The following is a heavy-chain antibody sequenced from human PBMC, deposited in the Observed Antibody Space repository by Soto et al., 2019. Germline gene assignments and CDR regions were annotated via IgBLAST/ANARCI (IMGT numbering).Heavy chain of an antibody. Sequence: SETLSLTCTVSGGSINTFYWSWVRQPAGKGLEWIGRIFSSGSTSFNPSLESRVAMSVDTSKNHFSLNLSSVTAADMAVYYCAREGSYSAYNFAHGIQLWSFDFWGRGALVTVSS. CDR1: GGSINTFY. CDR3: AREGSYSAYNFAHGIQLWSFDF. J-gene: IGHJ4*02. D-gene: IGHD5-12*01. V-gene: IGHV4-4*07. CDR2: IFSSGST.